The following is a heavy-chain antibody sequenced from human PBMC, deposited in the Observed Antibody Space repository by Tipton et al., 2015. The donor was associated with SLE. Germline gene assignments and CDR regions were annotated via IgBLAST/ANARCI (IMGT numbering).Heavy chain of an antibody. J-gene: IGHJ4*02. CDR2: IYTSGAT. CDR1: GGSITGGSYY. CDR3: ARMGYAFWTNYADY. D-gene: IGHD3-3*01. V-gene: IGHV4-61*09. Sequence: TLSLTCTVSGGSITGGSYYWSWIRQPAGKGLEWIGHIYTSGATNYNPSFKSRLTMSVDTSKNQFSLKLSHVTAADTAVYYCARMGYAFWTNYADYWGQGTLVTVSS.